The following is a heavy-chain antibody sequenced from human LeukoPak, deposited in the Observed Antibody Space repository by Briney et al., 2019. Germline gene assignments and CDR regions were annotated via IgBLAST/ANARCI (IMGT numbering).Heavy chain of an antibody. V-gene: IGHV4-31*03. D-gene: IGHD4-23*01. J-gene: IGHJ5*02. CDR3: GKVGGNSNS. CDR1: GGSTTSAISC. Sequence: SETPSLTSTVPGGSTTSAISCCNCIRQHPGNGLEWIGSVHNSRGTSYNPSLESRLTISLDTSENQFFLKMSSVTAADTAMYYWGKVGGNSNSWGQGTLVTVSS. CDR2: VHNSRGT.